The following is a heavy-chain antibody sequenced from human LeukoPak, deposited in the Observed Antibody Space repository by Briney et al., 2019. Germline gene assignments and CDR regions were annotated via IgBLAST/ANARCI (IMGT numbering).Heavy chain of an antibody. J-gene: IGHJ4*02. CDR2: ISTTSRYI. Sequence: PGGSLRLSCAASGFTFSSCSMNWVRQAPGKGLEWLSSISTTSRYIYSADSLEGRFTISRDNAKNSLYLQMNSLRAEDTAVYYCARGDTMLRGLLSAFDYWGQGTLVTVSS. CDR3: ARGDTMLRGLLSAFDY. V-gene: IGHV3-21*01. D-gene: IGHD3-10*01. CDR1: GFTFSSCS.